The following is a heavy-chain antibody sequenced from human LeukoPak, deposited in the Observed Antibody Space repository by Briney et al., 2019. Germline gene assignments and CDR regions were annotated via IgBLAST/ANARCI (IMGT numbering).Heavy chain of an antibody. J-gene: IGHJ3*02. CDR1: GYTFTSYD. CDR2: MNPNSGNT. CDR3: ARGLRMDNWDYPSDAFDI. Sequence: GASVKVSCKASGYTFTSYDINWVRQATGQGLEWMGWMNPNSGNTGYAQKFQGRVTITRNTSISTAYMELSSLRSEDTAVYYCARGLRMDNWDYPSDAFDIWGQGTMVTVSS. V-gene: IGHV1-8*03. D-gene: IGHD1-7*01.